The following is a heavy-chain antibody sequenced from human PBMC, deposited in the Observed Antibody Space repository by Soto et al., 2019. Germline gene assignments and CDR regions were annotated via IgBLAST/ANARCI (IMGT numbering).Heavy chain of an antibody. Sequence: EVQLVESGGGLVQPGGSLRLSCAASGVTVSSNYMSWVRQAPGKGLEWVSVIYSGGSTYYADSVKGRFTISRDNSKNALYLQLNSLRAEDTAVYYCSRHVYNYSGGYFDYWCQGTLVTVSS. CDR1: GVTVSSNY. V-gene: IGHV3-66*04. J-gene: IGHJ4*02. CDR3: SRHVYNYSGGYFDY. D-gene: IGHD1-26*01. CDR2: IYSGGST.